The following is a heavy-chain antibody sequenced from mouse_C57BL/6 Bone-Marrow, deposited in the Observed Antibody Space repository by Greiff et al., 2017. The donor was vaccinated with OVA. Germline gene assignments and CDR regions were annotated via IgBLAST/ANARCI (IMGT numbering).Heavy chain of an antibody. Sequence: VQLQQPGAELVKPGASVTLSCKASGYTFTSYWMHWVKQRPGQGLEWIGMIHPNSGSTNYNEKFKSKATLTVDKSSSTAYMQLSSLTSEDSAVYYCARSYYYGSSVWGQGTTLTVSS. CDR1: GYTFTSYW. D-gene: IGHD1-1*01. J-gene: IGHJ2*01. V-gene: IGHV1-64*01. CDR3: ARSYYYGSSV. CDR2: IHPNSGST.